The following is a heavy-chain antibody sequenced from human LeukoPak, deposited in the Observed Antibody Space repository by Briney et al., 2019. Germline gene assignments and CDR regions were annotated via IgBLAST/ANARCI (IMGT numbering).Heavy chain of an antibody. CDR1: GYTFSSYR. D-gene: IGHD3-16*02. V-gene: IGHV3-74*01. J-gene: IGHJ3*02. Sequence: GGSLRLSCAASGYTFSSYRMHWVRWAPGKGLVWVSRINSEGSSTSYADCVKGRFTISRDNAKNTLYLQMNSLRAEDTAVYYCARWDYDYVWGSYREGAFDIWGQGTMVTVSS. CDR2: INSEGSST. CDR3: ARWDYDYVWGSYREGAFDI.